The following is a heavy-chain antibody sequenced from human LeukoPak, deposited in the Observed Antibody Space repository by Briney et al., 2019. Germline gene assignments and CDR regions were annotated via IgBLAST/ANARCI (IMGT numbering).Heavy chain of an antibody. D-gene: IGHD3-16*01. Sequence: SETLSLTCTVSGGSISRDYWSWIRQPPGKGRGWIGYIYYTGSTNYNPSLKSRVTISVDTSKNQFSLKLSSVTAADTAVYYCARGGLGVATLFDYWGQGTLVTVSS. CDR3: ARGGLGVATLFDY. CDR1: GGSISRDY. J-gene: IGHJ4*02. CDR2: IYYTGST. V-gene: IGHV4-59*01.